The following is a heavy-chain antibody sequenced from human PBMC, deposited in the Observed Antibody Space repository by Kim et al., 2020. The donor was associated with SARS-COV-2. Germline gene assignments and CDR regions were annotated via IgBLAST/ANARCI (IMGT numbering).Heavy chain of an antibody. D-gene: IGHD3-16*01. J-gene: IGHJ4*02. Sequence: GGSLRLSCPGSGITFDEYAMHWVRQAPGKGLEWVSGIFSSGRTGYADSMKGRVTISRDNAKNLLYLQINSLTLEDTAFYYCIKDIVAGGADSWGPGTLVTVSS. CDR1: GITFDEYA. V-gene: IGHV3-9*01. CDR3: IKDIVAGGADS. CDR2: IFSSGRT.